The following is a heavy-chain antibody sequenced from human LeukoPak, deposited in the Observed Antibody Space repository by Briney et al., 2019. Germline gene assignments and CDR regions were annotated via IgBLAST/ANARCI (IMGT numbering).Heavy chain of an antibody. J-gene: IGHJ4*02. CDR1: GFTFSSHA. V-gene: IGHV3-48*03. CDR2: ISSSGSTT. D-gene: IGHD3-10*01. Sequence: PGGSLRLSCAASGFTFSSHAMHWVRQAPGKGLEWVSYISSSGSTTYYADSVKGRFTISRDNAKNSLYLQMNSLRAEDTAVYYCTSGGTYWGQGTLVTVSS. CDR3: TSGGTY.